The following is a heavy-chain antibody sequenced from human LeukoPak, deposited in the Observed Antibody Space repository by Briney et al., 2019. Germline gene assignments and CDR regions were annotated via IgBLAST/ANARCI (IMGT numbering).Heavy chain of an antibody. CDR2: TNPSGGHT. V-gene: IGHV1-46*01. Sequence: ASVKVSCKPSGYTFSSYHVHWVRQAPGQGLEWMGMTNPSGGHTRYSQKFQGRVTMTRDVSTSTVYMELSSLISEDTAVYYCARDMYGRSSEGNRFDPWGQGTLVTVSS. CDR3: ARDMYGRSSEGNRFDP. CDR1: GYTFSSYH. D-gene: IGHD6-6*01. J-gene: IGHJ5*02.